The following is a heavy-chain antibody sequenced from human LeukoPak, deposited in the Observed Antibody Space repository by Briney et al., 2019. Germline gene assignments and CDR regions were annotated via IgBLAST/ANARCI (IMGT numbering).Heavy chain of an antibody. D-gene: IGHD6-6*01. J-gene: IGHJ4*02. CDR2: ISGSGGST. CDR1: GFTFRSYA. Sequence: GGSLRLSCAASGFTFRSYAMSWVRQAPGKGLEWVSTISGSGGSTYYADSVRGRFTIFRDNSKNTLDLQMNSLRAEDTAVYYCAKGYSSSSARRYYFDYWGQGTLVTVSS. CDR3: AKGYSSSSARRYYFDY. V-gene: IGHV3-23*01.